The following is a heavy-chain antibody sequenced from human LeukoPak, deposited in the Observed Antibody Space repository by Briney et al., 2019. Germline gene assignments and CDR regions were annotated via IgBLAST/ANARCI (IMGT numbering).Heavy chain of an antibody. D-gene: IGHD4-23*01. V-gene: IGHV3-30*18. CDR2: ISYDGSNK. CDR3: AKDGDYGGNYGIDV. Sequence: PGRSLRLSCAASGFTFSSYGMHWVRQAPGKGLEWVAVISYDGSNKYYADSVKGRFTISRDNSKNTLYLQMNSLRAEDTAVYYCAKDGDYGGNYGIDVWGQGTTVTVSS. J-gene: IGHJ6*02. CDR1: GFTFSSYG.